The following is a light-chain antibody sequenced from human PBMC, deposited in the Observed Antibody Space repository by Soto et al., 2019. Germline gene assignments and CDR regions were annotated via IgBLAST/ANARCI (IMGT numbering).Light chain of an antibody. CDR2: DNK. Sequence: QSVLTQPPSVSGAPGQSITISCTGSNSNIGAGYDVHWYKQLPGTAPKLLIYDNKKRPSGVPDRFTGSKSGSSASLAITGLQAEDEADYYCQSYDSRLSWVFGGGTKLTVL. J-gene: IGLJ3*02. CDR3: QSYDSRLSWV. CDR1: NSNIGAGYD. V-gene: IGLV1-40*01.